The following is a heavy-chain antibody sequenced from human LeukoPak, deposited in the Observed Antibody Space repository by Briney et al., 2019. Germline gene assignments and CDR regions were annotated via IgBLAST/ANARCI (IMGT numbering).Heavy chain of an antibody. J-gene: IGHJ4*02. D-gene: IGHD4/OR15-4a*01. V-gene: IGHV3-48*04. Sequence: GGSLRLSCAASGFTLSSYNMKWVRQAPGKGLEWVSYISSSSSNIYYADSVKGRFTISRDNAKNSLYLQMNSLRAEDTAVYYCARRAGAYSHPYDYWGQGTLVTVSS. CDR1: GFTLSSYN. CDR2: ISSSSSNI. CDR3: ARRAGAYSHPYDY.